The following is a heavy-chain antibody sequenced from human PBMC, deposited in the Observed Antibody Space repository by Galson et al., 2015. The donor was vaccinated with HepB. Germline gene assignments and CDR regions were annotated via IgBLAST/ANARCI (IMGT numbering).Heavy chain of an antibody. J-gene: IGHJ4*02. CDR1: GFTFSNYW. CDR2: IKQGGSEK. CDR3: ARYGYFWDFDY. V-gene: IGHV3-7*03. D-gene: IGHD5-18*01. Sequence: SLRLSCAASGFTFSNYWMSWVRQAPGKGLEWVAHIKQGGSEKYYVDSVKGRFTISRDNTKNSLYLQMNSLRAEDTAVYYCARYGYFWDFDYWGQGTLITVSS.